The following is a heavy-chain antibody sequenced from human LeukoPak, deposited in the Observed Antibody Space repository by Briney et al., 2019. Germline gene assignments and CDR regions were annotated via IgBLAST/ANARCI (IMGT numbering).Heavy chain of an antibody. V-gene: IGHV4-30-2*01. CDR3: ASSHYERYFGY. CDR1: GGSISSGGYS. D-gene: IGHD4-17*01. J-gene: IGHJ4*02. Sequence: SETLSLTCAVSGGSISSGGYSWSWIRQPPGKGLEWIGYIYHSGSTYYNPSLKSRVTISVDRSKNQFSLKLSSVTAADTAVYFCASSHYERYFGYWGQGTLVTVSS. CDR2: IYHSGST.